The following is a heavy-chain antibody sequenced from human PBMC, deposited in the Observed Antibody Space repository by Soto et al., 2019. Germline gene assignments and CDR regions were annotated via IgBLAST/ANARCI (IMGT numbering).Heavy chain of an antibody. J-gene: IGHJ4*02. CDR1: GFTVSSNY. D-gene: IGHD3-10*01. CDR3: ARDQRGSGSYPLFDY. CDR2: IYSGGTT. V-gene: IGHV3-66*01. Sequence: EVQLVESGGGLVQPGGSLRLSCAASGFTVSSNYMSWVRQAPGKGLEWVSVIYSGGTTYYADSVKGRFTISRDNSKNTLYLQMNSLRVEDTAVYYWARDQRGSGSYPLFDYWGQGNLVTVST.